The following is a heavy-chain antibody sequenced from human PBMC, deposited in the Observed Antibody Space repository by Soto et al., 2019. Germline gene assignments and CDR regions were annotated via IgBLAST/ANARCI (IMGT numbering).Heavy chain of an antibody. V-gene: IGHV3-48*02. D-gene: IGHD4-17*01. CDR1: GFTFSTYN. Sequence: GSLRLSCAASGFTFSTYNMNWVRQAPGKGLDWVSSISRSSNTIYYPDSVKGRFTISRDNAKNSLYLQMNTLRDDDTAVYFCARAGQDGDYVSGYFYGMDVWGQGTTVTVSS. CDR3: ARAGQDGDYVSGYFYGMDV. J-gene: IGHJ6*02. CDR2: ISRSSNTI.